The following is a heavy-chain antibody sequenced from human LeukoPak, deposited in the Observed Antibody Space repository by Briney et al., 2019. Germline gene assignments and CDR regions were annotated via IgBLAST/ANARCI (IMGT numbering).Heavy chain of an antibody. CDR3: ARDQVPIVVVVAATGYGMDV. V-gene: IGHV3-23*01. CDR2: ISERGGNT. J-gene: IGHJ6*02. Sequence: GRSLRLSCAASGFTFRNYAMTWVRQAPGKGLEWVSVISERGGNTKYADSVKGRFTISRDNSKNTLYLQMNSLRAEDTAVYYCARDQVPIVVVVAATGYGMDVWGQGTTVTVSS. D-gene: IGHD2-15*01. CDR1: GFTFRNYA.